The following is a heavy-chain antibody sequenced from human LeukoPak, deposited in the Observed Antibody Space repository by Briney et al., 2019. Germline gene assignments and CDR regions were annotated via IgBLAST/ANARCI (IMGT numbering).Heavy chain of an antibody. V-gene: IGHV3-23*01. CDR3: AKVEYYYDSSGYYLGHFDY. J-gene: IGHJ4*02. Sequence: PGGSLRLSCAASGFTFSSYGMSWVRQAPGKGLEWVSAISGSGGSTYYADSVKGRFTISRDNSKNTLYLQMNSLRAEDTAVYYCAKVEYYYDSSGYYLGHFDYWGQGTLVTVSS. D-gene: IGHD3-22*01. CDR2: ISGSGGST. CDR1: GFTFSSYG.